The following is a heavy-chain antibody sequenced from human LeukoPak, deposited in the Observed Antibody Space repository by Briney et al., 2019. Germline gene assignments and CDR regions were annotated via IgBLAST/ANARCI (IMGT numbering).Heavy chain of an antibody. V-gene: IGHV4-31*03. Sequence: SETLSLTCTVSGGSISSGGYYWSWIRQHPGKGLEWIGYIYYSGSTYYNPSLKSRVTISVDTSKSQFSLKLSSVTAADTAVSYCARLTTVTARRYFDYWGQGTLVTVSS. CDR2: IYYSGST. D-gene: IGHD4-17*01. CDR1: GGSISSGGYY. CDR3: ARLTTVTARRYFDY. J-gene: IGHJ4*02.